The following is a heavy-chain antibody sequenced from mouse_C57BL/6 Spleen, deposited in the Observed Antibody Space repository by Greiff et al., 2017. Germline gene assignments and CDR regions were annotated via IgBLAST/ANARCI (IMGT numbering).Heavy chain of an antibody. Sequence: QVQLQQPGAELVRPGTSVKLSCKASGYTFTSYWMHWVKQRPGQGLEWIGVIDPSDSYTNYNQKFKGKATLTVDTSSSTAYMQLSSLTSEDSAVYYGARDYYGSSHMDYWGQGTSVTVSS. CDR1: GYTFTSYW. J-gene: IGHJ4*01. CDR2: IDPSDSYT. V-gene: IGHV1-59*01. CDR3: ARDYYGSSHMDY. D-gene: IGHD1-1*01.